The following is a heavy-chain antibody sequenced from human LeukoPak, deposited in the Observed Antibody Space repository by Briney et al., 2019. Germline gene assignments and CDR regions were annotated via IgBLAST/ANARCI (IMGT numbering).Heavy chain of an antibody. Sequence: GESLKISCKASGYKFPIYWIGWVRQRPGKGLELMAIIYPGYSDTRYSPSFQGQVTISADKCINTAYLQWSSLKASDTDMYYCASPARAHNDFIPHWGQGTVVPVSP. V-gene: IGHV5-51*01. CDR2: IYPGYSDT. CDR1: GYKFPIYW. J-gene: IGHJ1*01. CDR3: ASPARAHNDFIPH. D-gene: IGHD2-2*01.